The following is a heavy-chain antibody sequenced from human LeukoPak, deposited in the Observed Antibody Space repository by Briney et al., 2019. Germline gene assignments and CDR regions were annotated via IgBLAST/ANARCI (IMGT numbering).Heavy chain of an antibody. CDR3: ARAGLGYCSSTSCSRVVRYYYYYMDV. CDR2: INPNSGGT. CDR1: GYTFTGYY. V-gene: IGHV1-2*02. Sequence: GASVKVSCKASGYTFTGYYMHWVRQAPGQGLEWMGWINPNSGGTNYAQKFQGRVTMTTDTSISTAYVELSRLRSDDTAVYYCARAGLGYCSSTSCSRVVRYYYYYMDVWGKGTTVTVSS. D-gene: IGHD2-2*01. J-gene: IGHJ6*03.